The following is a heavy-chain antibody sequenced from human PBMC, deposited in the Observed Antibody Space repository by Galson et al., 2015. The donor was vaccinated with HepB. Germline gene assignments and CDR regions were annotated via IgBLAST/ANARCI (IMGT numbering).Heavy chain of an antibody. CDR2: IIPILGIA. CDR3: ARVDSAAGAFQH. D-gene: IGHD6-13*01. V-gene: IGHV1-69*02. Sequence: SCKASGGTFSSYPISWVRQAPGQGLEWMGRIIPILGIANYAQKFQGRVTITADKSTSTAYMELSSLRSEDTAVYYCARVDSAAGAFQHWGQGTLVTVSS. J-gene: IGHJ1*01. CDR1: GGTFSSYP.